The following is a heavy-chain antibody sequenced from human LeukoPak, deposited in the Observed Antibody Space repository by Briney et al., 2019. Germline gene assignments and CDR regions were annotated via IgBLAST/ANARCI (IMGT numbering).Heavy chain of an antibody. CDR3: ARDRAAAGTNSFDY. D-gene: IGHD6-13*01. CDR1: GGSISSSSYY. V-gene: IGHV4-39*07. J-gene: IGHJ4*02. CDR2: IYYSGST. Sequence: SETLSLTCTVSGGSISSSSYYWGWIRQPPGKGLEWIGSIYYSGSTYYNPSLKSRVTISVDTSKNQFSLKLSSVTAADTAVYYCARDRAAAGTNSFDYWGQGTLVTVSS.